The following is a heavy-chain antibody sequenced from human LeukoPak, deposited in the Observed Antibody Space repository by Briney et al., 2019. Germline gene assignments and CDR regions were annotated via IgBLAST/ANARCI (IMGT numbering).Heavy chain of an antibody. Sequence: GESLQISCKGSGYSFSDYWIGWVRQMPGKGLEWMGIIYPGDSDIRYSPSFQGQVTISADKFINTAYLQWSSLKASDTAMYFCARQGAGYCSSSSCNILVTDSWGQGTLVTVSS. CDR2: IYPGDSDI. J-gene: IGHJ5*01. CDR1: GYSFSDYW. V-gene: IGHV5-51*01. CDR3: ARQGAGYCSSSSCNILVTDS. D-gene: IGHD2-2*01.